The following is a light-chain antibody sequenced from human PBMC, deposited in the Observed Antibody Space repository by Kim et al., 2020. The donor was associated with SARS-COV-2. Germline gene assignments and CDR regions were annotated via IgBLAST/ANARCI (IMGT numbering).Light chain of an antibody. Sequence: SVSPGQTDSITCSGDKLGDKYACWYQQKPGQSPLLVIYQDSKRPSGIPERFSGSNSGNTATLTISGTQAMDEADYYCQAWDSSTVVFGGGTQLTVL. J-gene: IGLJ2*01. CDR2: QDS. V-gene: IGLV3-1*01. CDR3: QAWDSSTVV. CDR1: KLGDKY.